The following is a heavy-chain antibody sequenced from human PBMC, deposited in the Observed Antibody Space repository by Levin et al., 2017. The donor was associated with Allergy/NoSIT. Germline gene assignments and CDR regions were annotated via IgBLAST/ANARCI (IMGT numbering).Heavy chain of an antibody. D-gene: IGHD3-3*01. CDR3: ARVRNPITIFGVVITGDAFDS. Sequence: GESLKISCAASGFTFSSYSMNWVRQAPGKGLEWVSYISSSSSTIYYADSVKGRFTISRDNAKNSLYLQMNSLRAEDTAVYYCARVRNPITIFGVVITGDAFDSWGQGTMVTVSS. V-gene: IGHV3-48*01. J-gene: IGHJ3*02. CDR1: GFTFSSYS. CDR2: ISSSSSTI.